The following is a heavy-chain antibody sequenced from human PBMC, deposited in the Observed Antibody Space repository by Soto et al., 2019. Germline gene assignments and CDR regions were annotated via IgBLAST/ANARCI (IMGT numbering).Heavy chain of an antibody. D-gene: IGHD4-17*01. V-gene: IGHV3-21*01. CDR3: ARMYGDYGLNGNYYGMDV. CDR1: GFTFSSYS. CDR2: ISSSSSYI. J-gene: IGHJ6*02. Sequence: EVQMVESGGGLVKPGGSLRLSCAASGFTFSSYSMNWARQAPGKGLEWVSSISSSSSYIYFADSVKGRFTISRDNAKNSLYLQINSPRAEDTAVYYCARMYGDYGLNGNYYGMDVWGQGTPVTVSS.